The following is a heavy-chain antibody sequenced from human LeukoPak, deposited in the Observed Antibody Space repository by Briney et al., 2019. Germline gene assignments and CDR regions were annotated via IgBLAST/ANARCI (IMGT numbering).Heavy chain of an antibody. J-gene: IGHJ4*02. D-gene: IGHD2-21*02. Sequence: PGRSLRLSCAASGFTFSSYAMHWVRQAPGKGLEWVAVIWYDGSNKYYADSVKGRFTISRDNSKNTLYLQMNSLRAEDTAVYYCARALYCGGDCYMIDYWGQGTLVTVSS. V-gene: IGHV3-33*08. CDR3: ARALYCGGDCYMIDY. CDR2: IWYDGSNK. CDR1: GFTFSSYA.